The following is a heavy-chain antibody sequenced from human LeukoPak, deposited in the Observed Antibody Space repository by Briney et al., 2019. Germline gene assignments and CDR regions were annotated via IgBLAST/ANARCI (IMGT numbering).Heavy chain of an antibody. D-gene: IGHD3-10*01. Sequence: GGSLGLSCAASGSTFSSYNMNWVRQAPGKGLEWVSDISSSGSTIYFADSVRGRFTISRDNAKNSLYLQMNSLRDEDTAVYYCARLEYYYVSGNYYKLFDYWGQGTLVTVCS. CDR1: GSTFSSYN. CDR3: ARLEYYYVSGNYYKLFDY. CDR2: ISSSGSTI. J-gene: IGHJ4*02. V-gene: IGHV3-48*02.